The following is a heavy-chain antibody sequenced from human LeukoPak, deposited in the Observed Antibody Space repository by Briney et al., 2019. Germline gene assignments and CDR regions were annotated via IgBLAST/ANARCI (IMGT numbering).Heavy chain of an antibody. V-gene: IGHV4-39*01. D-gene: IGHD3-3*01. Sequence: SETLSLTCAVYGGSISSSSYYWGWIRQPPGKGLEWIGSIYYSGSTYYTPSLKSRVTISVDTSKNQFSLKLSSVTAADTAVYYCARNDFWSGYYTFSYYYYGMDVWGQGTTVTVSS. CDR2: IYYSGST. J-gene: IGHJ6*02. CDR3: ARNDFWSGYYTFSYYYYGMDV. CDR1: GGSISSSSYY.